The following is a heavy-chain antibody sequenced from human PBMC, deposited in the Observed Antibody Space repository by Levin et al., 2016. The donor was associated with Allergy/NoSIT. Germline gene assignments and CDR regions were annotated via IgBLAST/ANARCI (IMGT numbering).Heavy chain of an antibody. D-gene: IGHD3-22*01. CDR1: GYTFTGYY. CDR3: ARGGNPYYDGPYYYYGMDV. CDR2: INPNSGGT. V-gene: IGHV1-2*02. J-gene: IGHJ6*02. Sequence: ASVKVSCKASGYTFTGYYMHWVRQAPGQGLEWMGWINPNSGGTNYAQKFQGRVTMTRDTSISTAYMELSRLRSDDTAVYYCARGGNPYYDGPYYYYGMDVWGQGTTVTVSS.